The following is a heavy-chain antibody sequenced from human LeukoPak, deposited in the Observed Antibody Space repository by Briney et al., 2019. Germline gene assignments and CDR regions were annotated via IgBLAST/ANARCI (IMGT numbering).Heavy chain of an antibody. J-gene: IGHJ6*03. CDR3: ARGRGGSYYYYYYYMDV. V-gene: IGHV1-2*02. CDR1: GYTFTGYY. D-gene: IGHD1-26*01. Sequence: GASVKVSCKASGYTFTGYYMHWVRQAPGQGLEWMGWINPNSGGTNYAQKFQGRVTMTRDTSISTAYMELSSLRSEDTAVYYCARGRGGSYYYYYYYMDVWGKGTTVTISS. CDR2: INPNSGGT.